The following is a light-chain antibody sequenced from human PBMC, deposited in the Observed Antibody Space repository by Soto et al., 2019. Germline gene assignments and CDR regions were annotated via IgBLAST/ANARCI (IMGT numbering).Light chain of an antibody. Sequence: DIQMTQSPSTLSASVGDRVTITCRASQSFSSWLAWYQQKPGKAPKLLIYKASSLESGVPSRFSGSGSGTEFTLTISSLQPDDFATYYCQQYNSYSLTFGQGTKVEIK. CDR3: QQYNSYSLT. V-gene: IGKV1-5*03. CDR1: QSFSSW. CDR2: KAS. J-gene: IGKJ1*01.